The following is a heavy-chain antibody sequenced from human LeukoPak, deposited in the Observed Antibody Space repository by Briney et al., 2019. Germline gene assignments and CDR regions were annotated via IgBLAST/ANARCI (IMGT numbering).Heavy chain of an antibody. CDR1: GFTFSSYG. Sequence: GGSLRLSCAASGFTFSSYGMHWVRQAPGKGLEWVAVIWYDGSNKYYADSVKGRFTISRDNSKNTLYLQMNSLRAEDTAVYYCAREGCSGGSCYGGFDYWGQGTLVTVSS. CDR2: IWYDGSNK. V-gene: IGHV3-33*01. CDR3: AREGCSGGSCYGGFDY. J-gene: IGHJ4*02. D-gene: IGHD2-15*01.